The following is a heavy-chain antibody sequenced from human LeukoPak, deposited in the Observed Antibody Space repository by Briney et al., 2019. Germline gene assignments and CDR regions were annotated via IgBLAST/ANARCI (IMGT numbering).Heavy chain of an antibody. CDR3: ARVSGSYYFDY. CDR1: GFTFSSYS. J-gene: IGHJ4*02. D-gene: IGHD3-10*01. CDR2: ISGSSSPI. Sequence: GGSLRLSCAASGFTFSSYSMTWVRQAPGKGLEWVSYISGSSSPIYYADSVRGRVTISRDNAKDSLYLQMTSLRDEDTAVYYCARVSGSYYFDYWGQGTLVTVSP. V-gene: IGHV3-48*02.